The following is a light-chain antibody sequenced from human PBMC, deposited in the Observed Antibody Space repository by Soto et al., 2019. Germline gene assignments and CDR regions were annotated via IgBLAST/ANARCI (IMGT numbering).Light chain of an antibody. V-gene: IGKV1-5*03. CDR1: QTIISW. CDR2: KAS. J-gene: IGKJ1*01. Sequence: DIQITQSPSTPSGSVGDRVTITCRARQTIISWFAWYQQKPGKAPKLLIYKASTLKSGVPSSFSGSGSGTEFTLTIRSLQPDDFATYYCQHYNSYSEAFGRGAKVDIK. CDR3: QHYNSYSEA.